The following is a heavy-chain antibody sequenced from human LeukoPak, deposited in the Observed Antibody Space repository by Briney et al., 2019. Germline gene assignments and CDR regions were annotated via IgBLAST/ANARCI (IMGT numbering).Heavy chain of an antibody. CDR2: INHSGST. V-gene: IGHV4-34*01. CDR3: ARKMYSSGSTRLNWFDP. Sequence: SETLSLTCAVYGGSFSGYYWSWIRQPPGKGLEWIGEINHSGSTNYNPSLKSRVTISVDTSKNQFSLKLSSVTAADTAVYYCARKMYSSGSTRLNWFDPWGQGTLVTVSS. J-gene: IGHJ5*02. D-gene: IGHD6-19*01. CDR1: GGSFSGYY.